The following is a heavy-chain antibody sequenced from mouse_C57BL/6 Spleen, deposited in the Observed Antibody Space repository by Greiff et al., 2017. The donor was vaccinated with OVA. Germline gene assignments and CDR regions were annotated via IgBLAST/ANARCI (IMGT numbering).Heavy chain of an antibody. Sequence: VQLQQSGPELVKPGASVKIPCKASGYTFTDYNMDWVKQSHGKSLEWIGDINPNNGGTIYNQKFKGKATLTVDKSSSTAYMELRSLTSEDTAVYYCARRDYYGSSSYFDVWGTGTTVTVSS. D-gene: IGHD1-1*01. V-gene: IGHV1-18*01. CDR1: GYTFTDYN. CDR3: ARRDYYGSSSYFDV. J-gene: IGHJ1*03. CDR2: INPNNGGT.